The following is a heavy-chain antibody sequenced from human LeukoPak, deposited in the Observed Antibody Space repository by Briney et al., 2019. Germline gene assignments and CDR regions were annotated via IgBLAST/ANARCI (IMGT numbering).Heavy chain of an antibody. CDR1: GGTFSSSP. D-gene: IGHD5-12*01. Sequence: GASVKVSCKASGGTFSSSPITWVRQAPGQGLEWMGRIIPMLAIANYAQKFQGRVTITADKSTRTAYMELISLRSEDTAVYYCARKYGHLDMVTNFDFWGQGTQVTVSS. CDR3: ARKYGHLDMVTNFDF. CDR2: IIPMLAIA. J-gene: IGHJ4*02. V-gene: IGHV1-69*02.